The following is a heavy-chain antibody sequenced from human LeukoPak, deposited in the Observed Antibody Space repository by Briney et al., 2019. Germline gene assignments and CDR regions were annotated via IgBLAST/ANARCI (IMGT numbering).Heavy chain of an antibody. CDR1: GGSFSGYY. J-gene: IGHJ4*02. CDR3: ARSLSGSYWEGWDY. D-gene: IGHD1-26*01. V-gene: IGHV4-34*01. Sequence: SETLSLTCAVYGGSFSGYYWSWIRQPPGKGLEWIGEINHSGSTNYNPSLKSRVTISADTSKNQYSLKLSSVTAADTAVYYCARSLSGSYWEGWDYWGQGTLVTVSS. CDR2: INHSGST.